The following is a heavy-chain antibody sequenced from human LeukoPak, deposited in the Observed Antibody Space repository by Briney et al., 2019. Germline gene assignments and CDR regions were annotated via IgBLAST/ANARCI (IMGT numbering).Heavy chain of an antibody. CDR2: ISSSSSYI. D-gene: IGHD3-10*01. CDR3: AREQRITMVRGVIIRGLDY. CDR1: GFTFSSNS. Sequence: PGGSLRLSCAASGFTFSSNSMNWVRQAPGKGLEWVSSISSSSSYIYYADSVKGRFTISRDNAKNSLYLQMNSLRAEDTAVYYCAREQRITMVRGVIIRGLDYWGQGTLVTVSS. V-gene: IGHV3-21*01. J-gene: IGHJ4*02.